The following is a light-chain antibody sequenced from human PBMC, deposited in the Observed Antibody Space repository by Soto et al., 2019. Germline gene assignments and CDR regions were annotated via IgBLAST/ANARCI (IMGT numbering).Light chain of an antibody. CDR1: QSVSSN. Sequence: DILMTQSPDTLSVSPGERATLSCRASQSVSSNLAWYQQKPGQAPRLLIYGASTRATGIPARFSGSGSGTEFTLTISSLQPDDFATYYCQQYNSYSLTFGGGTKVDNK. V-gene: IGKV3-15*01. CDR2: GAS. CDR3: QQYNSYSLT. J-gene: IGKJ4*01.